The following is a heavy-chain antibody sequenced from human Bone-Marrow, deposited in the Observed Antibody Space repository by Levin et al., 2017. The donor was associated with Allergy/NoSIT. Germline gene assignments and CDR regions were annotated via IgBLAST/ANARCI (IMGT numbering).Heavy chain of an antibody. CDR1: GFTFNSFW. V-gene: IGHV5-51*01. Sequence: KSGGSLRLSCKGFGFTFNSFWIAWVRQMPGKGLEWMGSIYLGDSDARYSPSFEGQVSISADKSITTAFLRWSSLKVSDTAMYYCVKHAVAGPMDSWGQGTLVTVSS. D-gene: IGHD6-19*01. J-gene: IGHJ5*02. CDR2: IYLGDSDA. CDR3: VKHAVAGPMDS.